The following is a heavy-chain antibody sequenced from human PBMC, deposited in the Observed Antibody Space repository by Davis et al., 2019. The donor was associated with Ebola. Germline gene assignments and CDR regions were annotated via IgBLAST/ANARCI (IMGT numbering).Heavy chain of an antibody. CDR1: GASISSRNW. D-gene: IGHD3-22*01. CDR2: LYHSGAT. Sequence: MPSETLSLTCDVSGASISSRNWWCWVRQSPGKGLAWIGALYHSGATNYNPSLKSRITISIDTAKNQFTLKLNSVTAADTAIYYCTKFYYDTSGPDDWGQGTPVIVSS. J-gene: IGHJ4*02. V-gene: IGHV4-4*02. CDR3: TKFYYDTSGPDD.